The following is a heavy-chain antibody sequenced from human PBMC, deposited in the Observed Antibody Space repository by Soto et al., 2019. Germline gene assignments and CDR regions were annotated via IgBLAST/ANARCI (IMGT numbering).Heavy chain of an antibody. CDR1: GFTFSSYG. J-gene: IGHJ6*02. V-gene: IGHV3-30*18. CDR3: AKDRAPYYYYYGMDV. Sequence: GGSLRLSCAASGFTFSSYGMHWVRQAPGKGLEWVAVISYDGSNKYYADSVKGRFTISRDNSKNTLYLQMNSLRAEDTAVYYCAKDRAPYYYYYGMDVWGQGTTVTVSS. CDR2: ISYDGSNK.